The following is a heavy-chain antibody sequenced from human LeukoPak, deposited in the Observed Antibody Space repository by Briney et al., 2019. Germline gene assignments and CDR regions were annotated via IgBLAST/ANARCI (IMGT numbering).Heavy chain of an antibody. CDR3: ARRGGATRY. V-gene: IGHV4-59*12. CDR2: IYYSGST. Sequence: SETLSLTCTVSGGSISSYYWSWIRQPPGKGLEWIGYIYYSGSTNYNPSLKSRVTILVDTSKNQFSLKLSSVTAADTAVYYCARRGGATRYWGQGTLVTVSS. J-gene: IGHJ4*02. D-gene: IGHD1-26*01. CDR1: GGSISSYY.